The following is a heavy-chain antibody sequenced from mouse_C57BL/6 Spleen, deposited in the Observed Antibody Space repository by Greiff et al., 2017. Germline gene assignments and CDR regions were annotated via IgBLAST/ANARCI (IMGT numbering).Heavy chain of an antibody. Sequence: VQLQQSGAELVRPGASVKLSCTASGFNIKDDYMHWVKQRPEQGLEWIGWIDPENGDTEYASKFQGKATITADTSSNTAYLQLSSLTSEDTAVYYCTTGADITTVVAYYFDYWGQGTTLTVSS. V-gene: IGHV14-4*01. J-gene: IGHJ2*01. CDR3: TTGADITTVVAYYFDY. CDR2: IDPENGDT. CDR1: GFNIKDDY. D-gene: IGHD1-1*01.